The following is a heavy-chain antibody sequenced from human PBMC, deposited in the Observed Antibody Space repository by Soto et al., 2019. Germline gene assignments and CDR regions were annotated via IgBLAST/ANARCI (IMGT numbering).Heavy chain of an antibody. CDR3: ATLVRYCSSTSCYADY. J-gene: IGHJ4*02. CDR2: IYYSGST. Sequence: SETLSLTCTVSGGSISSSSYYWGWIRQPPGKGLEWIGSIYYSGSTYYNPSLKSRVTISVDTSKNQFSLKLSSVTAADTAVYYCATLVRYCSSTSCYADYWGQGTLVTVSS. D-gene: IGHD2-2*01. CDR1: GGSISSSSYY. V-gene: IGHV4-39*01.